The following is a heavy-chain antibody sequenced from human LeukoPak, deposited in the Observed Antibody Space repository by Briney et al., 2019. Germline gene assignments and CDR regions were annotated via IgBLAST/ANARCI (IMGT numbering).Heavy chain of an antibody. D-gene: IGHD6-19*01. J-gene: IGHJ4*02. V-gene: IGHV3-11*01. CDR1: GFTFSDYY. Sequence: GGSLRLSCAASGFTFSDYYMSWIRRAPGKGLEWVSYISSSGSTIYYADSVKGRFTISRDNAKNSLYLQMNSLRAEDTAVYYCARSYSSGWYEAGNFDYWGQGTLVTVSS. CDR3: ARSYSSGWYEAGNFDY. CDR2: ISSSGSTI.